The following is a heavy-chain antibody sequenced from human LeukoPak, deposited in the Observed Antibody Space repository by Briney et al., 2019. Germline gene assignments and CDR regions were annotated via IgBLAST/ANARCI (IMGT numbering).Heavy chain of an antibody. V-gene: IGHV4-59*01. CDR1: GASISGYY. CDR2: IYYSGST. J-gene: IGHJ4*02. CDR3: APDLRGSAWSLDD. D-gene: IGHD6-13*01. Sequence: PSETLSLTCTVSGASISGYYWSWIRQPPGKGLEWIAYIYYSGSTNYNPSLKSRVTISVDTSKNQLSLKLSSVTAADTAVYYCAPDLRGSAWSLDDWGQGTLVTVSS.